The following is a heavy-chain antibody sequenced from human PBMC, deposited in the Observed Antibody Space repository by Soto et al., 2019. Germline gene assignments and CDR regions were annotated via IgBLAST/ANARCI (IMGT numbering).Heavy chain of an antibody. CDR3: ARGGYYYDSSGDAFDI. CDR1: GYAFTGYC. CDR2: INPNSGGT. V-gene: IGHV1-2*04. J-gene: IGHJ3*02. Sequence: GASVKVSCKASGYAFTGYCMHWVRQAPGQGLEWMGWINPNSGGTNYAQKFQGWVTMTRDTSISTAYMELSRLRSDDTAVYYCARGGYYYDSSGDAFDIWGQGTMVTVSS. D-gene: IGHD3-22*01.